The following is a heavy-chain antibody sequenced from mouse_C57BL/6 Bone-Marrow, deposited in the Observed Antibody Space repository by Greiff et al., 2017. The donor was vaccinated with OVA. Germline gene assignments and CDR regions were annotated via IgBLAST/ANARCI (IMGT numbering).Heavy chain of an antibody. CDR2: IYPGNSDT. Sequence: VQLQQSGTVLARPGASVKMSCKTSGYTFTSYGMHWVKQRPGQGLAWIGAIYPGNSDTSYNQKFKGKAKLTAVTSASTAYMALSSLTHEDTSVEYGTRSGYEGNYVSLDYWGQGTTLTVSS. V-gene: IGHV1-5*01. CDR3: TRSGYEGNYVSLDY. D-gene: IGHD2-1*01. CDR1: GYTFTSYG. J-gene: IGHJ2*01.